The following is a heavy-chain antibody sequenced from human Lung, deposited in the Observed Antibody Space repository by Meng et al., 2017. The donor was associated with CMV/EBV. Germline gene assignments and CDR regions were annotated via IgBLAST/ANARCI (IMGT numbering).Heavy chain of an antibody. V-gene: IGHV3-23*01. Sequence: EXXKISXAASGFTFSSYAMSWVRQAPGKGLEWVSAISGSGGSTYYADSVKGRFTISRDNSKNTLYLQMNSLRAEDTAVYYCAKDQSSWYGTGDDNWFDPWGQGTXVTVSS. CDR3: AKDQSSWYGTGDDNWFDP. D-gene: IGHD6-13*01. CDR1: GFTFSSYA. J-gene: IGHJ5*02. CDR2: ISGSGGST.